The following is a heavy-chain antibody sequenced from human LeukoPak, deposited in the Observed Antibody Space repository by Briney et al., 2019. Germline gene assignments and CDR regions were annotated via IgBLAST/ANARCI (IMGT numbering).Heavy chain of an antibody. J-gene: IGHJ6*03. D-gene: IGHD3-10*01. Sequence: PSGTLSLTCTVSGGSISSYYWSWIRQPPGKGLEWIGYIYTSGSTNYNPPLKSRVTISVDMSKNQFSLKLSSVTAADTAVYYCAREVRGVISEYYYYYMDVWGKGTTVTVSS. CDR1: GGSISSYY. V-gene: IGHV4-4*09. CDR2: IYTSGST. CDR3: AREVRGVISEYYYYYMDV.